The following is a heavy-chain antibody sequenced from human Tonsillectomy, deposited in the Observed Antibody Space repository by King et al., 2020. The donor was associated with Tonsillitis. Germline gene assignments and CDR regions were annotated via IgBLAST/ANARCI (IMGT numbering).Heavy chain of an antibody. CDR2: ISYDGSNK. CDR3: AKDRAYDFWSGYLHYGMDV. CDR1: GFTFSNFG. D-gene: IGHD3-3*01. J-gene: IGHJ6*02. V-gene: IGHV3-30*18. Sequence: VQLVESGGGVVQPGRSLRLSCVASGFTFSNFGMHWVRQAPGKGLEWVAVISYDGSNKYYADSVKGRFTISRDNSKNTLYLQMNSLRAEDPAVYYCAKDRAYDFWSGYLHYGMDVWGQGTTVTVSS.